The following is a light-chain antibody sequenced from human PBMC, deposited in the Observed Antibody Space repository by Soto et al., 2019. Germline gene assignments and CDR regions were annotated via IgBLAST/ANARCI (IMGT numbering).Light chain of an antibody. J-gene: IGLJ2*01. V-gene: IGLV2-23*02. CDR3: CSYAGSSSVV. CDR1: SSDVGSYNL. CDR2: EVS. Sequence: QSVLTQPASVSGSPGQSITISCTGTSSDVGSYNLVSWYQQHPGKAPKLMIYEVSKRPSGVSNRFSGSKSGNTASLTISGLHAEDEAYYYCCSYAGSSSVVFGGGTKVTVL.